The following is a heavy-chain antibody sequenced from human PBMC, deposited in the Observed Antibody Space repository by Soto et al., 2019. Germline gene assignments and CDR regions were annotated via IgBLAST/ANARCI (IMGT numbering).Heavy chain of an antibody. CDR3: ALDLRQCVELLRAVSDI. CDR2: FDPEDGET. V-gene: IGHV1-24*01. J-gene: IGHJ6*03. D-gene: IGHD3-10*01. Sequence: KGLEWMGGFDPEDGETIYAQKFQGRVTMTEDTSTDTAYMELSSLRSEDTAVYYCALDLRQCVELLRAVSDIWRNRTTVIVSS.